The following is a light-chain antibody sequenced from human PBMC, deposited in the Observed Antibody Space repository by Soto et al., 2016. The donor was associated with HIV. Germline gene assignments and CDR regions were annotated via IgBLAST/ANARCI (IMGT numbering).Light chain of an antibody. CDR1: TLRSYY. CDR2: GDN. V-gene: IGLV3-19*01. Sequence: SSELTQDPAVSVALGQTVTITCQGDTLRSYYASWYQQKPGQAPVVVIFGDNNRPSGIPDRFSGSSSGNTASLTITGAQAEDEADYYCNSRDSSGNHLGVFGGGTKLTVL. CDR3: NSRDSSGNHLGV. J-gene: IGLJ3*02.